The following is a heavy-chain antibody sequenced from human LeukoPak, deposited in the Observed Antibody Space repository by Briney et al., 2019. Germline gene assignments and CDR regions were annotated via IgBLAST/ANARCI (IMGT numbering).Heavy chain of an antibody. CDR1: GFTFSSYA. D-gene: IGHD2-21*02. CDR2: IRGSAGSS. J-gene: IGHJ4*02. V-gene: IGHV3-23*01. Sequence: GGSLRLSCAASGFTFSSYAMSWVRQAPGKGLEWVSVIRGSAGSSFSADSVKGRFTISRDNSKNTLYLQMNSLRVEDTAVYYCAKESAYCGSDCRSLSDHWGQGTPVTVSS. CDR3: AKESAYCGSDCRSLSDH.